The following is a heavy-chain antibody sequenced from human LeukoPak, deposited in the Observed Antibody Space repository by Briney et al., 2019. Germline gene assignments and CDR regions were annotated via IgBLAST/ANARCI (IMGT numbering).Heavy chain of an antibody. CDR1: GGSFSGYN. V-gene: IGHV4-34*01. D-gene: IGHD2-15*01. CDR2: INHFGTT. J-gene: IGHJ4*02. Sequence: PSETLSLTCAVYGGSFSGYNSTWIRQPPGKGLEWIGEINHFGTTNYNPSLKSRVTISVDTSKNQFSLKLSSVTAADAAVYYCTRGPSCSGGSCYGYYFDYWGQGTLVTVSS. CDR3: TRGPSCSGGSCYGYYFDY.